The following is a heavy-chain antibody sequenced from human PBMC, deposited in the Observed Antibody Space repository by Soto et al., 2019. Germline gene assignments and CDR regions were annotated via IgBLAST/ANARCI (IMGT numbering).Heavy chain of an antibody. V-gene: IGHV1-18*04. D-gene: IGHD6-13*01. J-gene: IGHJ4*02. CDR2: ISVYNGIT. CDR1: GYGFFSYV. CDR3: ARAKDLEYSSSWGSFDY. Sequence: QVQLVKPGAGVKKPGASLKVSCEASGYGFFSYVFSWVQKAPGRGLEWMGWISVYNGITNYAQNLQGRVTMTTDTFTSTAYMELRSLRSDDTAVYYCARAKDLEYSSSWGSFDYWGQGTLVTVSS.